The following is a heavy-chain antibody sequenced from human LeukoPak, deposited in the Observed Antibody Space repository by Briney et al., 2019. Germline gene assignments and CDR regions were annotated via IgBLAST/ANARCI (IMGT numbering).Heavy chain of an antibody. J-gene: IGHJ4*02. Sequence: GGSLRLSCAASGFTFSSHAMAWVRQAPGKGLEWVSAIGGRGGSTYYVDSVKGRFTISRDNSKNTVYLQMNSLRAEDTAVYYCARDPGVVAFHYFDFWGQGTLVTVSS. D-gene: IGHD3-3*01. V-gene: IGHV3-23*01. CDR2: IGGRGGST. CDR1: GFTFSSHA. CDR3: ARDPGVVAFHYFDF.